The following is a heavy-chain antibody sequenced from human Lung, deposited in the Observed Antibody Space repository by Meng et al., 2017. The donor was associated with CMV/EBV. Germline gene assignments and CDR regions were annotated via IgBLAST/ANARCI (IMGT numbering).Heavy chain of an antibody. CDR2: LIPVLNKA. D-gene: IGHD2/OR15-2a*01. V-gene: IGHV1-69*10. J-gene: IGHJ4*02. CDR1: GGSFSTYT. Sequence: QVQLVQSGAEGKKPGSSVKVACKTSGGSFSTYTFSWVRQAPGQGLEWMGGLIPVLNKAKSAPRFQDRVTFTADETTTTAYTELSSLTFEDTAVYFCARGRGNQPLFDFWGQGTLVTVSS. CDR3: ARGRGNQPLFDF.